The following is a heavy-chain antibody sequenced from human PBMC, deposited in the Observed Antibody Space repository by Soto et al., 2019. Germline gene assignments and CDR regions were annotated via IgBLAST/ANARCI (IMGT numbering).Heavy chain of an antibody. V-gene: IGHV3-23*01. J-gene: IGHJ4*02. D-gene: IGHD2-15*01. CDR2: NSGSGAST. CDR3: AKGDCSGGSCYRGFDY. CDR1: GFAFSNYA. Sequence: EVQLLESGGGLVQPGGSLRLSCAASGFAFSNYAMSWVRQAPGKGLEWVSTNSGSGASTYYADSVKGRFTISRDNSKDTLYLQMNTLRAEDTAVFYCAKGDCSGGSCYRGFDYWGQGTLVTVSS.